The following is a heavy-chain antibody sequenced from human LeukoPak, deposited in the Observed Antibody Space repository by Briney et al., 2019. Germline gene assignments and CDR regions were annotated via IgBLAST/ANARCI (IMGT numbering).Heavy chain of an antibody. CDR2: ISSSGSTI. Sequence: PGGSLRLSCAASGFTFSDYYMSWIRQAPGKGLEWVSYISSSGSTIYYADSVKGRFTISRDNSKNTLYLQMNSLRAEDTAVYYCAKAAYYDFWSGSNYFDYWGQGTLVTVSS. CDR1: GFTFSDYY. CDR3: AKAAYYDFWSGSNYFDY. V-gene: IGHV3-11*01. J-gene: IGHJ4*02. D-gene: IGHD3-3*01.